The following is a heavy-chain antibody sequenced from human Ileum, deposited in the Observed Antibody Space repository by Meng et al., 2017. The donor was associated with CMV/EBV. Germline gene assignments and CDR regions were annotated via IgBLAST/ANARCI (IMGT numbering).Heavy chain of an antibody. V-gene: IGHV3-11*01. J-gene: IGHJ5*02. CDR2: ISRNGSST. CDR1: GFAFGDFY. Sequence: SGFAFGDFYMNWIRQAPGKGLEWISYISRNGSSTYYADSVKGRFTISRDNANNTLYLEMNNLRAEDTAVYYCAKGGWQKLPHNWFDPWGPGTLVTVSS. D-gene: IGHD6-13*01. CDR3: AKGGWQKLPHNWFDP.